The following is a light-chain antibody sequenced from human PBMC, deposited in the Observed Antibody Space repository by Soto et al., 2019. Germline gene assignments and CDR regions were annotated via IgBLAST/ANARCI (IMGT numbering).Light chain of an antibody. CDR2: GAS. J-gene: IGKJ1*01. CDR3: QQYGSSPWT. V-gene: IGKV3-20*01. CDR1: QSVSSSY. Sequence: EIVLTQSPGTLSLSPGERATLSCRASQSVSSSYLAWYQQKPGQAPRLLIYGASSRATGIPDRFSGSGSGTDLTLTISRREPEDFAVYYCQQYGSSPWTFGQGTKVELQ.